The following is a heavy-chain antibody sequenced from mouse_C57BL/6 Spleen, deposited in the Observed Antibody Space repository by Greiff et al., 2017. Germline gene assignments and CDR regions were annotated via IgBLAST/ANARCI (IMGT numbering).Heavy chain of an antibody. Sequence: EVQGVESGGGLVQPGGSLKLSCAASGFTFSDYYMYWVRQTPEKRLEWVAYISNGGGSTYYPDTVKGRFPISRANAKNTLYLQMSRLQSEDTAMYRCARQGAYWGQGALVTVSA. CDR3: ARQGAY. CDR2: ISNGGGST. J-gene: IGHJ3*01. CDR1: GFTFSDYY. V-gene: IGHV5-12*01.